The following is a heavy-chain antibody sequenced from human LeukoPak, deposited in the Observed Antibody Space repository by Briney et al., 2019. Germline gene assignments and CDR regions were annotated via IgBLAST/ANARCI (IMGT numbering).Heavy chain of an antibody. V-gene: IGHV3-74*01. CDR1: GFDFSSNW. CDR2: IKGDGIST. Sequence: GGSLRLSCAASGFDFSSNWMHWVRHAPGQGLVWVSRIKGDGISTNYADSVKGRFTISRDTAKNTLYLQMNSLRAEDTGVYYCAKDHYWSIDYWGRGTLVTVSS. J-gene: IGHJ4*02. D-gene: IGHD3-3*01. CDR3: AKDHYWSIDY.